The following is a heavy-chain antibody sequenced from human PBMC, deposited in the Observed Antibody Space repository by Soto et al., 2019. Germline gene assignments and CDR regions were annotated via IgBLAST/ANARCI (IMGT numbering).Heavy chain of an antibody. J-gene: IGHJ4*02. Sequence: SETLSLTCTVSGGSISSGGYYWSWIRQHPGKGLEWIGYIYYSGSTYYNPSLKSRVTISVDTSKNQFSLKLSSVTAADTAVYYCARTHPLAYCGGDCQKRGYYFDYWGQGTLVTVSS. D-gene: IGHD2-21*02. CDR2: IYYSGST. V-gene: IGHV4-31*03. CDR1: GGSISSGGYY. CDR3: ARTHPLAYCGGDCQKRGYYFDY.